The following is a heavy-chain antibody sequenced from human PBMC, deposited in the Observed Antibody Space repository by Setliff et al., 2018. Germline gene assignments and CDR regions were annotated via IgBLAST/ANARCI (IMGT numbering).Heavy chain of an antibody. J-gene: IGHJ3*02. Sequence: PSETLSLTCTVSGGSISSTSCYWGWIRRPPGKGLEWIGSIFYTGSSYYNPSLKSRVAISVDPSKNQLFLKLSSVTATDTAVYYCARPLEESFGGVRDSDAFDIWGQGTMVTV. V-gene: IGHV4-39*01. CDR2: IFYTGSS. CDR1: GGSISSTSCY. CDR3: ARPLEESFGGVRDSDAFDI. D-gene: IGHD3-16*01.